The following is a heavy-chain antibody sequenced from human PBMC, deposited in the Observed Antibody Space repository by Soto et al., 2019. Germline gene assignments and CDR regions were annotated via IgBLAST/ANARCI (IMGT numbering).Heavy chain of an antibody. Sequence: QVQLQQWGAGLLKPSETLSLTCAVYGGSFSGYYWSWIRQPPGKGLEWIGEINHSGSTNYNPSLKSRVTKSVDTSKNQFSLKLSSVTAADTAGYYCARTYSSSWSPFEYWGQGTLVTVSS. D-gene: IGHD6-13*01. CDR1: GGSFSGYY. CDR2: INHSGST. J-gene: IGHJ4*02. V-gene: IGHV4-34*01. CDR3: ARTYSSSWSPFEY.